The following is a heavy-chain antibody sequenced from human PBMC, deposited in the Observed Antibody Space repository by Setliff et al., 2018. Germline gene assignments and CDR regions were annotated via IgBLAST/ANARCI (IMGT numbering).Heavy chain of an antibody. CDR1: GLRFSDAW. V-gene: IGHV3-15*01. J-gene: IGHJ4*02. Sequence: PGESLKISCAVSGLRFSDAWVSWVRQAPGKGLEWVGRVTAGGTTNYAAPVKGRFTISRDDSKDTLYLQLNSLNTEDTAVYYCTRARDRSGYWDFDYWGQGTLVTVSS. D-gene: IGHD3-3*01. CDR3: TRARDRSGYWDFDY. CDR2: VTAGGTT.